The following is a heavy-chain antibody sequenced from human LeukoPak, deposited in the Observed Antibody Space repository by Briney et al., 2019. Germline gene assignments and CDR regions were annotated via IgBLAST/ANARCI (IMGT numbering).Heavy chain of an antibody. V-gene: IGHV3-64*01. D-gene: IGHD3-3*01. CDR3: ARERGYYYLDY. CDR2: ITGNGGST. CDR1: GFTFSTCT. Sequence: PGGSLRLSCAASGFTFSTCTLHWVRQAPGKGLEFVSAITGNGGSTYYANSVKGRFTISRDNSKSTLYLQMGSLGPEDMAVYYCARERGYYYLDYWGQGTLVTVSS. J-gene: IGHJ4*02.